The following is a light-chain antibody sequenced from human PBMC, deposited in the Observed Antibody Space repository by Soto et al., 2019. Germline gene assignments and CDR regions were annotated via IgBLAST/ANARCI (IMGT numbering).Light chain of an antibody. CDR2: GNY. Sequence: VLAQPPSVSGAPGQRVTISCTGSSSNIGAGYDVHWYQQLPGAAPKLLIYGNYNRPSGVPDRFSGSKSGTSASLAITGLQAEDEADYYCQSYDSSLSDLVFGTGTKVTVL. V-gene: IGLV1-40*01. CDR1: SSNIGAGYD. CDR3: QSYDSSLSDLV. J-gene: IGLJ1*01.